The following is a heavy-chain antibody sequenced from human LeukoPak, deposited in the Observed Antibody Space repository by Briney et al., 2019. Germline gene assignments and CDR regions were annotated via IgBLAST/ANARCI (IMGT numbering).Heavy chain of an antibody. CDR3: AKGWELVDY. J-gene: IGHJ4*02. CDR2: ISGSGDST. Sequence: GGSLRLSCAASGFTFSSYGMSWVRQAPGKGLEWVSAISGSGDSTYHADSVKGRFTISRDNSKNTLYLQMNSLRAEDTAVYYCAKGWELVDYWGQGTLVTVSS. V-gene: IGHV3-23*01. D-gene: IGHD1-26*01. CDR1: GFTFSSYG.